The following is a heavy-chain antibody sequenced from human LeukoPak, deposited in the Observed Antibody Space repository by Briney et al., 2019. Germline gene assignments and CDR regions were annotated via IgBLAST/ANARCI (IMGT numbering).Heavy chain of an antibody. CDR1: GYTFNSYG. J-gene: IGHJ5*02. CDR2: ISGYNGNT. V-gene: IGHV1-18*01. Sequence: ASVKVSCKASGYTFNSYGISWVRQAPGQGLEWVGWISGYNGNTKYVQKFQGRVTMTTDTSTSTAYMELRSLRSDDTAVYYCARDGRHRYYYDRSGNYGSWFDPWGQGTLVTVSS. D-gene: IGHD3-22*01. CDR3: ARDGRHRYYYDRSGNYGSWFDP.